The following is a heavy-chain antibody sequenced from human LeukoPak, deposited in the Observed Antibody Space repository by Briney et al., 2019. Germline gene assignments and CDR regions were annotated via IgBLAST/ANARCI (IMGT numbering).Heavy chain of an antibody. D-gene: IGHD3-10*01. J-gene: IGHJ6*02. CDR1: GGSISGYY. CDR3: ARHRFGELVGYYYGMDV. CDR2: IYYSGST. V-gene: IGHV4-59*08. Sequence: SETLSLTCTVSGGSISGYYWSWIRQAPGKGLEYIGYIYYSGSTYYNPSLKSRVTILVDTSKNQFSLKMSSVTAADTAVYYCARHRFGELVGYYYGMDVWAQGTTVTVS.